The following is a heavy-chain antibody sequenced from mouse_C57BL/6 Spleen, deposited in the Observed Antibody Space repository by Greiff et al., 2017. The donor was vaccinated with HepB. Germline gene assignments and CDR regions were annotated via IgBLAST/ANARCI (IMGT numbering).Heavy chain of an antibody. V-gene: IGHV1-82*01. D-gene: IGHD1-1*01. CDR3: ARSLYYYGSSYVNFDV. J-gene: IGHJ1*03. CDR1: GYAFSSSW. Sequence: QVQLQQSGPELVKPGASVKISCKASGYAFSSSWMNWVKQRPGKGLEWIGRIYPGDGDTNYTGKFKGKATLTADKSSSTAYMQLSSLTSEDSAVYFCARSLYYYGSSYVNFDVWGTGTTVTVSS. CDR2: IYPGDGDT.